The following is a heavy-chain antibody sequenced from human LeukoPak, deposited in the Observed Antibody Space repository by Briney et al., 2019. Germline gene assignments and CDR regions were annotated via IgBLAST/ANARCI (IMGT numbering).Heavy chain of an antibody. J-gene: IGHJ1*01. CDR3: ASNDHIAAAGTKAEYFQH. CDR2: INPSGGST. D-gene: IGHD6-13*01. CDR1: GYTFTSYY. V-gene: IGHV1-46*01. Sequence: ASVKVSCKASGYTFTSYYMHWVRQAPGQGLEWMGIINPSGGSTSYAQKFQGRVTMTRDTSTSTVYMELSSLRSEDTAVYYCASNDHIAAAGTKAEYFQHWGQGTLVTV.